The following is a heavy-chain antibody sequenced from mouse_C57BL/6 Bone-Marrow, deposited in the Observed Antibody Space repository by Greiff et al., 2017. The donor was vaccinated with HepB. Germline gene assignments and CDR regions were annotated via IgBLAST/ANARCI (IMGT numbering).Heavy chain of an antibody. J-gene: IGHJ4*01. D-gene: IGHD2-3*01. CDR1: GFTFSDYY. CDR3: ARLYDGYYVDYYAMDY. V-gene: IGHV5-12*01. CDR2: ISNGGGST. Sequence: EVKVVESGGGLVQPGGSLKLSCAASGFTFSDYYMYWVRQTPEKRLEWVAYISNGGGSTYYPDTVKGRFTISRDNAKNTLYLQMTRLKSEDTAMYHCARLYDGYYVDYYAMDYWGQGTSVTVSS.